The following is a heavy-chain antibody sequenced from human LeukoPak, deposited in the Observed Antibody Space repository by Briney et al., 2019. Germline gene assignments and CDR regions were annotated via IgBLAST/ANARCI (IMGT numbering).Heavy chain of an antibody. J-gene: IGHJ4*02. CDR3: ARLNVLRFLEWFFDY. CDR2: IYTSGST. CDR1: DGSISSYY. Sequence: SETPSLTCTVSDGSISSYYWSWIRQPPGKGLEWIGYIYTSGSTNYNPSLKSRVTISVDTSKNQFSLKLSSVTAADTAVYYCARLNVLRFLEWFFDYWGQGTLVTVSS. V-gene: IGHV4-4*09. D-gene: IGHD3-3*01.